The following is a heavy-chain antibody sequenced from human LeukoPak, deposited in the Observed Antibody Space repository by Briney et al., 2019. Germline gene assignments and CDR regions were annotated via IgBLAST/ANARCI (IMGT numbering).Heavy chain of an antibody. CDR2: INPSGDFR. J-gene: IGHJ4*02. CDR1: GYTFGTHW. D-gene: IGHD5-18*01. CDR3: ARLDTAMDDY. V-gene: IGHV1-46*01. Sequence: GASVKVSCKASGYTFGTHWMHWVRQAPGQGLEWMGIINPSGDFRSYAQKFQGRVTVTRDMSTRTVYMELSDLEPEDTAVYYCARLDTAMDDYWGQGTLVTVSS.